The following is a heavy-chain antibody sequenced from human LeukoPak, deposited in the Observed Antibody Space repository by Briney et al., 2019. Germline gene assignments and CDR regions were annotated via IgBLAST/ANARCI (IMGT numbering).Heavy chain of an antibody. CDR2: MYYSGST. Sequence: PSETLSLTCTVSGGSISSSSYYWGWIRQPPGKGLEWIGSMYYSGSTYYNASLKSRVTISVDTSKNQFSLKLSSVTAADTAVYYCARDSQLTYYYGSGRSLFDYWGQGTLVTVSS. J-gene: IGHJ4*02. CDR1: GGSISSSSYY. CDR3: ARDSQLTYYYGSGRSLFDY. V-gene: IGHV4-39*07. D-gene: IGHD3-10*01.